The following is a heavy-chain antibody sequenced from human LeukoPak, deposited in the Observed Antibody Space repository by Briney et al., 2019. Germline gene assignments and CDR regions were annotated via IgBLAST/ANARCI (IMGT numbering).Heavy chain of an antibody. CDR1: GGSFSSYY. J-gene: IGHJ3*02. Sequence: SETLSLTCAVYGGSFSSYYWSWIRQPPGKGLEWIGEINHSGSTNYNPSLESRVTISVDTSKNQFSLKLSSVTAADTAVYYCTSSPNAFDIWGQGTMVSVSS. V-gene: IGHV4-34*01. CDR3: TSSPNAFDI. CDR2: INHSGST.